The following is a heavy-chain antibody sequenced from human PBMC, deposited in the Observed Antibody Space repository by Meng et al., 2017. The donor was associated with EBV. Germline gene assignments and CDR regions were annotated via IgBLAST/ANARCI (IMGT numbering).Heavy chain of an antibody. V-gene: IGHV1-2*06. Sequence: QVQWGRSGAGCKRPGASVKVSCKASGYTFTGYYMHWVRQAPGQGLEWMGRINPTSGGTNYAHKFQGRVTMTRDTSISTAYMELSRLRSDDTAVYYCARVGIAVAGTGDYWGQGTLVTVSS. CDR3: ARVGIAVAGTGDY. D-gene: IGHD6-19*01. J-gene: IGHJ4*02. CDR2: INPTSGGT. CDR1: GYTFTGYY.